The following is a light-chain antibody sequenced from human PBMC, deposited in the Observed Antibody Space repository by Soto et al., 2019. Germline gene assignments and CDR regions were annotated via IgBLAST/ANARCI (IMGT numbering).Light chain of an antibody. CDR1: SSDVGGYNY. J-gene: IGLJ1*01. Sequence: QSVLTQPASVSGSTGQSITISCTGTSSDVGGYNYVSWYQQHPGKAPKLMIYAVTDRPSGVSSRFSGSKSGNTASLTISGLQAEDEADYYCSSYTSSSTLFGTGTKVTV. CDR3: SSYTSSSTL. V-gene: IGLV2-14*01. CDR2: AVT.